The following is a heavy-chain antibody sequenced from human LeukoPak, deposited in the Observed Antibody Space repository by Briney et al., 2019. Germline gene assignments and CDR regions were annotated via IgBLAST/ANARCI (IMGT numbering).Heavy chain of an antibody. V-gene: IGHV4-59*01. CDR2: IYYSGST. J-gene: IGHJ4*02. CDR3: ARGITSWYYFDY. Sequence: PSETLSLTCTVSGGSIISYYWTWIRQPPGKGLEWIGYIYYSGSTNYNPSLKSRVTISADTSKIQFSLKLSSVTAADTAVYYCARGITSWYYFDYWGQGSLVTVSS. D-gene: IGHD1-14*01. CDR1: GGSIISYY.